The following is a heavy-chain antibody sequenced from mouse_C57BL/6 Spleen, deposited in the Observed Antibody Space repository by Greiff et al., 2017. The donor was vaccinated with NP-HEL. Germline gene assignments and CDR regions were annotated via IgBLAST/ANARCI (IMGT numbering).Heavy chain of an antibody. J-gene: IGHJ4*01. CDR3: ARYYGSSYYYAMDY. D-gene: IGHD1-1*01. CDR2: IYPGGGYT. Sequence: VKLVESGAELVRPGTSVKMSCKASGYTFTNYWIGWAKQRPGHGLEWIGDIYPGGGYTNYNEKFKGKATLTADTSSSTAYMQFSSLTSEDSAIYYCARYYGSSYYYAMDYWGQGTSVTVSS. CDR1: GYTFTNYW. V-gene: IGHV1-63*01.